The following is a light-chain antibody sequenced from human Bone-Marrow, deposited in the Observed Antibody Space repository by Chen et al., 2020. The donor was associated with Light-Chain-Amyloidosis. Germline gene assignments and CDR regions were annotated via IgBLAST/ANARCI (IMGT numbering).Light chain of an antibody. J-gene: IGLJ1*01. Sequence: QSALTQPASVSGSPGQSITISCTGTSSDVGGDNHVSWYQPHPDKAPNLMIYEVTNRPSWVPDRFSGSKSANTSSLTISGLQTEDEADYFCSSYTITNTLVFGSGARVTVL. CDR2: EVT. V-gene: IGLV2-14*01. CDR3: SSYTITNTLV. CDR1: SSDVGGDNH.